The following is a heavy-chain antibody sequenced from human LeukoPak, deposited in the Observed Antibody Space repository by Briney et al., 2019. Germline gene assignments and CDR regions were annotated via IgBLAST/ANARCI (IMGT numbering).Heavy chain of an antibody. D-gene: IGHD5-24*01. CDR2: IYYSGST. J-gene: IGHJ4*02. CDR1: GGSFSGYY. V-gene: IGHV4-31*11. Sequence: TLSLTCAVYGGSFSGYYWSWIRQHPGKGLEWIGYIYYSGSTYYNPSLKSRVTISVDTSKNQFSLKLSSVTAADTAVYYCASHDGWSSYWGQGTLVTVSS. CDR3: ASHDGWSSY.